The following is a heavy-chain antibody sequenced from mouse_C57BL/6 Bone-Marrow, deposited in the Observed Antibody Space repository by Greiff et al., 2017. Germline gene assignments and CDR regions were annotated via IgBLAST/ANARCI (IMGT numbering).Heavy chain of an antibody. J-gene: IGHJ3*01. Sequence: EVQLQQSGPELVKPGASVKIPCKASGYTFTDYNMDWVKQSHGKSLEWIGDINPNNGGTIYNQKFKGKATLTVDKSSSTAYMELRSLTAEDTAVYYCASSDMGGRYDAWFAYWDQGNLVTVSA. CDR1: GYTFTDYN. V-gene: IGHV1-18*01. CDR2: INPNNGGT. D-gene: IGHD2-12*01. CDR3: ASSDMGGRYDAWFAY.